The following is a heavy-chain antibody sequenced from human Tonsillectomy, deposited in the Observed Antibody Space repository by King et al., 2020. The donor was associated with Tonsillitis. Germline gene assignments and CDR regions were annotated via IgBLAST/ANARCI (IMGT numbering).Heavy chain of an antibody. Sequence: VQLVESGGGLVQPGGSLRLSCAASGFTFSSYAMSWVRQAPGKGLEWVSVISASGGSTYSADSVKGRFTISRDNSKNTLYLQMNSLRAEDTAVYYCAKHKVATMPRDAFDFWGQGTMLTVSS. V-gene: IGHV3-23*04. J-gene: IGHJ3*01. CDR1: GFTFSSYA. CDR2: ISASGGST. CDR3: AKHKVATMPRDAFDF. D-gene: IGHD5-12*01.